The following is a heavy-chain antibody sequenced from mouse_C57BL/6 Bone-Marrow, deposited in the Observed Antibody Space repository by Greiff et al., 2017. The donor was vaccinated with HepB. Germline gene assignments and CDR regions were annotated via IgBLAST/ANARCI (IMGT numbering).Heavy chain of an antibody. Sequence: VQLQQSGPELVKPGASVKMSCKASGYTFTDYNMHWVKQSHGKSLEWIGYINPNNGGTSYNQKFKSKATLTVDKSSSTAYMQLSSLTSEDSAVYYCARNDYGSPYWGQGTLVTVSA. J-gene: IGHJ3*01. V-gene: IGHV1-22*01. CDR2: INPNNGGT. CDR3: ARNDYGSPY. D-gene: IGHD1-1*01. CDR1: GYTFTDYN.